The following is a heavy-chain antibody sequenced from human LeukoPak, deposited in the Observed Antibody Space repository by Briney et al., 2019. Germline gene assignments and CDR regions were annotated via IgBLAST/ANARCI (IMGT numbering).Heavy chain of an antibody. CDR2: IYYSGST. D-gene: IGHD2-8*01. J-gene: IGHJ5*02. CDR3: ARDVWGRRSNWFDP. Sequence: SETLSLTCTVSGGSISSGGYYWSWIRQHPGKGLEWIGYIYYSGSTYYNPSLKSRVTISVDTSKNQFSLKLSSVTAADTAVYYCARDVWGRRSNWFDPWGQGTLVTVSS. V-gene: IGHV4-31*03. CDR1: GGSISSGGYY.